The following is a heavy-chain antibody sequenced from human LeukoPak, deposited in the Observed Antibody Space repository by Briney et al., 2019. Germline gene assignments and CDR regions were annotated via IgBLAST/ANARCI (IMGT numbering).Heavy chain of an antibody. V-gene: IGHV1-69*05. J-gene: IGHJ4*02. Sequence: ASVKVSCKASVGTFSSYAISWVRQAPGQGLEWMGRIIPIFGTANYAQKFQGRVTITTDESTSTAYMELSSLRSEDTAVYYCARGYYDSSGYYYGAFDYWGQGTLVTVSS. D-gene: IGHD3-22*01. CDR2: IIPIFGTA. CDR3: ARGYYDSSGYYYGAFDY. CDR1: VGTFSSYA.